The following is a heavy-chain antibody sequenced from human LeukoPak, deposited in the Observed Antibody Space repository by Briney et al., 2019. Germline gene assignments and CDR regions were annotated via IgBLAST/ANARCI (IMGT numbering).Heavy chain of an antibody. CDR3: ARGRITGTINP. Sequence: ASVKVSCRASGYTFTSYDINGVRRATGHGLEGMGWMNPNSGNTGYAQKFQGRVTMTRNTSISTAYMELSSLRSEDTAVYYCARGRITGTINPWGQGTLVTVSS. CDR2: MNPNSGNT. V-gene: IGHV1-8*01. J-gene: IGHJ5*02. D-gene: IGHD1-7*01. CDR1: GYTFTSYD.